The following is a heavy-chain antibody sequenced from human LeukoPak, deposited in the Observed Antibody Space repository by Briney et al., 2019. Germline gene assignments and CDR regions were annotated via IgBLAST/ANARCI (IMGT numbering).Heavy chain of an antibody. V-gene: IGHV1-18*01. CDR3: ARDSTNCTNGVCYLGY. CDR1: GYTFTSYG. J-gene: IGHJ4*02. Sequence: ASVKVSCKASGYTFTSYGISWVRQAPGQGLEGMGWISAYNGNTNYAQKLQGRVTMTTDTSTSTAYMELRSLRSDDTAVYYCARDSTNCTNGVCYLGYWGQGTLVTVSS. CDR2: ISAYNGNT. D-gene: IGHD2-8*01.